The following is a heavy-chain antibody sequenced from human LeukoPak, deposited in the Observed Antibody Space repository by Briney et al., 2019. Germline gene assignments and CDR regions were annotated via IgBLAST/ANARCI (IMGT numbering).Heavy chain of an antibody. CDR3: ARGQGGYSYGYIDY. D-gene: IGHD5-18*01. CDR1: GGSFSGYY. J-gene: IGHJ4*02. V-gene: IGHV4-34*01. Sequence: SETLSLTCAVYGGSFSGYYWSWTRQPPGKGLEWIGEINHSGSTNYNPSLKSRVTISVDTSKNQFSLKLSSVTAADTAAYYCARGQGGYSYGYIDYWGQGTLVTVSS. CDR2: INHSGST.